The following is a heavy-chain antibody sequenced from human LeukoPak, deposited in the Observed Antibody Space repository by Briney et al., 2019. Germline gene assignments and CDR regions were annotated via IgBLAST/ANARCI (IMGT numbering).Heavy chain of an antibody. CDR2: INPSGGST. D-gene: IGHD3-22*01. J-gene: IGHJ4*02. CDR3: ALRGHYYDSSGYILDY. V-gene: IGHV1-46*01. Sequence: GASVKVSCKASGYTFTGCYMHWVRQAPGQGLEWMGIINPSGGSTSYAQKFQGRVTMTRNTSISTAYMELSSLRSEDTAVYYCALRGHYYDSSGYILDYWGQGTLVTVSS. CDR1: GYTFTGCY.